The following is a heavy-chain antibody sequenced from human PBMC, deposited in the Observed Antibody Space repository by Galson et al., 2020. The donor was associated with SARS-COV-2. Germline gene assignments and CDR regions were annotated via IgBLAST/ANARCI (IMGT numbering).Heavy chain of an antibody. CDR2: IYNSGSP. V-gene: IGHV4-61*08. Sequence: SETLSLTCTVSGGSVSSGGSSWRWIRQPPGKGLEWIGSIYNSGSPNYNSSLKSRVTISIDTSKNQLSLKLNSVTAADTAVFYCARGLGNTYDYYGLDVGGPGTTVTVSS. CDR1: GGSVSSGGSS. J-gene: IGHJ6*02. D-gene: IGHD7-27*01. CDR3: ARGLGNTYDYYGLDV.